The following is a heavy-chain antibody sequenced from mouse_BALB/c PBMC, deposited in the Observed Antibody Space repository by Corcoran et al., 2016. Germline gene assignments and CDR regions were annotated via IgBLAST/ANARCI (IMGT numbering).Heavy chain of an antibody. V-gene: IGHV3-6*02. D-gene: IGHD1-2*01. Sequence: DVQLQESGPGLVKPSQSLSLTCSVTGYSITSGYYWNWIRQFPGNKLEWMGYISYDGSNNYNPSLKNRISITRDTSKNQFFLKLNSVTTEDTATYYCARDNYYGPHYWGQGTTLTVSS. CDR1: GYSITSGYY. J-gene: IGHJ2*01. CDR3: ARDNYYGPHY. CDR2: ISYDGSN.